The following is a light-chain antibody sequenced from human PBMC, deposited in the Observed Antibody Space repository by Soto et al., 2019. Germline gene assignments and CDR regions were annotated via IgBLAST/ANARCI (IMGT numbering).Light chain of an antibody. Sequence: QTVVTQEPSFSVSPGGTVTLTCGLSSGSVSTSYYPSWYQQTPGQAPRTLIYSTNTRSSGVPDRFSSSILGNKAALTITGAQADDESDYYCVLYMGSGIPVFGGGTKLTVL. CDR1: SGSVSTSYY. CDR2: STN. CDR3: VLYMGSGIPV. J-gene: IGLJ2*01. V-gene: IGLV8-61*01.